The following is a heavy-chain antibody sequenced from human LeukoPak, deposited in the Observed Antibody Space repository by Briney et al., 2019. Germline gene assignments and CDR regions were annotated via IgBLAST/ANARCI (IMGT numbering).Heavy chain of an antibody. J-gene: IGHJ4*02. Sequence: PSETLSLTCAVSGGSISSGGYSWSWIRQPPGKGLEWIGYIYHSGSTYYNPSLKSRVTISVDRSKNQFSLKLSSVTAADTAVYYCARGLRPSVQLERYGSALVYWGQGTLVTVSS. CDR1: GGSISSGGYS. D-gene: IGHD1-1*01. V-gene: IGHV4-30-2*01. CDR3: ARGLRPSVQLERYGSALVY. CDR2: IYHSGST.